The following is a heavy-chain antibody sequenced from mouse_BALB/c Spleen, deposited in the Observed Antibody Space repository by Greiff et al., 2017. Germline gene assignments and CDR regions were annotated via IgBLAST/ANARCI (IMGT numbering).Heavy chain of an antibody. D-gene: IGHD2-14*01. CDR1: GFTFSSYA. J-gene: IGHJ4*01. Sequence: EVKLVESGGGLVKPGGSLKLSCAASGFTFSSYAMSWVRQTPEKRLEWVASISSGGSTYYPDSVKGRFTISRDNARNILYLQMSSLRSEDTAMYYCARYYRYDYAMDYWGQGTSVTVSS. CDR2: ISSGGST. CDR3: ARYYRYDYAMDY. V-gene: IGHV5-6-5*01.